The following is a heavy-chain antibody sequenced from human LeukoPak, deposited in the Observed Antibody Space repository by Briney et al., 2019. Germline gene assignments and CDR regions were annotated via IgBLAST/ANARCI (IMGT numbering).Heavy chain of an antibody. Sequence: PSETLSLTCAVSGGSISSSSYYRGWIRQPPGKGLEWIGSIYYSGSTYYNPSLKSRVTISVDTSKNQFSLKLTSVTAADTAVYYCARRRTSSWSYYFDYWGQGTLVTVSS. D-gene: IGHD6-13*01. CDR2: IYYSGST. V-gene: IGHV4-39*01. CDR1: GGSISSSSYY. CDR3: ARRRTSSWSYYFDY. J-gene: IGHJ4*02.